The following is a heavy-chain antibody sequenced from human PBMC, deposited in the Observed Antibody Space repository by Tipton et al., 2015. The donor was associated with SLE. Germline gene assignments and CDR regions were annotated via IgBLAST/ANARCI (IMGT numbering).Heavy chain of an antibody. CDR3: ARLGAGRSVTPDWFDP. CDR1: GYTFTNYW. V-gene: IGHV5-51*03. CDR2: IYPGDSDT. J-gene: IGHJ5*02. Sequence: QLVQSGAEVKQPGESLKISCKGLGYTFTNYWIGWVRQMPGKGLEWMGIIYPGDSDTRYSPSFQGQVTISADKSISTAYLQWRSLRTSDTAMYYCARLGAGRSVTPDWFDPWGQGTLVTVSS. D-gene: IGHD3-3*01.